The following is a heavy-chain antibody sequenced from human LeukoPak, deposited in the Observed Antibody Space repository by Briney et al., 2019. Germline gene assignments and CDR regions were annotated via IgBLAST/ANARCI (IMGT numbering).Heavy chain of an antibody. V-gene: IGHV3-33*06. CDR1: GFTFSSYG. CDR3: AKDLDGYNAFDY. Sequence: PGGSLRLSCAASGFTFSSYGMHWVRQAPGKGLEWVAVIWYDGSNKYYADSVKGRFTISRDSSKNTLYLQMNSLRAEDTAVYYCAKDLDGYNAFDYWGQGTLVTVSS. J-gene: IGHJ4*02. D-gene: IGHD5-24*01. CDR2: IWYDGSNK.